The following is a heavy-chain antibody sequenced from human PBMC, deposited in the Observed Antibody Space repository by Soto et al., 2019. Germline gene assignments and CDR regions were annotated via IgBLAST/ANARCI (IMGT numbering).Heavy chain of an antibody. J-gene: IGHJ5*02. V-gene: IGHV3-64D*06. Sequence: GGSLRLSCSASGFTFSMFSMHWVRQAPGKGLEYVSGISSNGDSTYYADSVKGRFTISRDNSKDTLYLQMSSLRAVDTAVYYCVHPRSTVQIPPTWGQGTLVTVSS. CDR2: ISSNGDST. CDR1: GFTFSMFS. CDR3: VHPRSTVQIPPT. D-gene: IGHD4-17*01.